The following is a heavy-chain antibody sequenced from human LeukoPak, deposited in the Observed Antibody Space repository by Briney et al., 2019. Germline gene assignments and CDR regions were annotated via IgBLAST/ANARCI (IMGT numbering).Heavy chain of an antibody. CDR2: ISYDGSNK. V-gene: IGHV3-30*03. Sequence: GGSLRLSCAASGFTFSSYGMHWVRQAPGKGLEWVAVISYDGSNKYYADSVKGRFTISRDNSKNTLYLQMNSLRVDDTAVYYCASRSYDFWGGPFDYWGQGTPVTVPS. CDR3: ASRSYDFWGGPFDY. D-gene: IGHD3-3*01. J-gene: IGHJ4*02. CDR1: GFTFSSYG.